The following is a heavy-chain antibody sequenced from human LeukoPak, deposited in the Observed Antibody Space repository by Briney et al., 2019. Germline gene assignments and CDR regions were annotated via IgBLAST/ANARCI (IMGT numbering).Heavy chain of an antibody. CDR2: IYTSGIT. V-gene: IGHV4-61*02. Sequence: SETLSLTCTFSGGSISSNTYYWAWIRQPAGKGLEWIGRIYTSGITNYNPYLKSRVTISADTSKNQFFLKLSSVTAADTAVYYCARVPGVRSSSIVHGFDIWGQVTSVTVFS. D-gene: IGHD6-6*01. CDR3: ARVPGVRSSSIVHGFDI. J-gene: IGHJ3*02. CDR1: GGSISSNTYY.